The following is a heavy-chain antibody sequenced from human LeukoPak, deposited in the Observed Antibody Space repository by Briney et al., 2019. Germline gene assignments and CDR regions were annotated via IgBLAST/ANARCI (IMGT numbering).Heavy chain of an antibody. CDR2: INPNSGGT. D-gene: IGHD3-22*01. CDR3: ARGVTMIVAAFDI. CDR1: GYTFTGYY. Sequence: ASVKASCKASGYTFTGYYMHWVRQAPGQGLEWMGWINPNSGGTNYAQKFQGRVTMTRDTSISTAYMELSRLRSDDTAVYYCARGVTMIVAAFDIWGQGTMVTVSS. J-gene: IGHJ3*02. V-gene: IGHV1-2*02.